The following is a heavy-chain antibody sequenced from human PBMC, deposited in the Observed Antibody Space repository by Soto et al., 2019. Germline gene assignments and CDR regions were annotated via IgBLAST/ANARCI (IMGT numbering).Heavy chain of an antibody. CDR3: SRNPYGSGLFDP. CDR1: GYNFIDYD. D-gene: IGHD6-19*01. V-gene: IGHV1-8*01. CDR2: MTPNSGNT. Sequence: QVQLVQSGAEVKKPGASVKVSCKASGYNFIDYDINWMRQSTGQGLEWLGCMTPNSGNTGYAQKFQGRVTLTRDTSIGTAYMELSSLKTEDTAVYYCSRNPYGSGLFDPWGQGTLVTVSS. J-gene: IGHJ5*02.